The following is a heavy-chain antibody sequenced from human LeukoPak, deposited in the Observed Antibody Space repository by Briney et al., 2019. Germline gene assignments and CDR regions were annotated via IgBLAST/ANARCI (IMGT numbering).Heavy chain of an antibody. CDR2: ISSNGGST. V-gene: IGHV3-64D*09. CDR1: GFTFSSYA. D-gene: IGHD5-12*01. CDR3: ARVGAMATATIDY. Sequence: GGSLRLSCSASGFTFSSYAMHWVRQAPGKGLEYVSAISSNGGSTYYADSVKGRFTISRDNSKNTQYLQMSSLRAEDTAVYYCARVGAMATATIDYWGQGTLVTVSS. J-gene: IGHJ4*02.